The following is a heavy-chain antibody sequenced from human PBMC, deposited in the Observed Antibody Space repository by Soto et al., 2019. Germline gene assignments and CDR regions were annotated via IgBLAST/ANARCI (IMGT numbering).Heavy chain of an antibody. D-gene: IGHD6-19*01. V-gene: IGHV4-59*08. CDR3: ARSISVAMDF. J-gene: IGHJ4*02. CDR1: GGSISSYY. CDR2: IYYSGST. Sequence: PSETLSLTCTVSGGSISSYYWSWIRQPPGKGLEWIGYIYYSGSTNYNPSLKSRVTISVDTSKNQFSLKLSSVTAADTDVYYCARSISVAMDFWGQGTLVTVSS.